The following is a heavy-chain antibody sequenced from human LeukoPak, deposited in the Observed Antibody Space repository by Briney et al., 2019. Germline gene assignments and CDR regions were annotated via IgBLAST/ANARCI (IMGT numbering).Heavy chain of an antibody. CDR3: AKARLSTGWAYNDY. V-gene: IGHV3-23*01. Sequence: TGGSLRLSCADSGFTFTNYAMSWVRQAPGKGLEGASAIVGSGGATFYADSVKGRFTISRDNSKNTVFLQMNSLRAEDTAVYYCAKARLSTGWAYNDYWGPGTLVTVSS. D-gene: IGHD6-19*01. CDR2: IVGSGGAT. CDR1: GFTFTNYA. J-gene: IGHJ4*02.